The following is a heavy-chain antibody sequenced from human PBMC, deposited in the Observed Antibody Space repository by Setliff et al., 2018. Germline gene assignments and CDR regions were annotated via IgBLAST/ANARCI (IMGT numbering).Heavy chain of an antibody. V-gene: IGHV4-39*01. CDR3: ARGVGYNSGFAQAYVLDYFDY. Sequence: SETLSLTCTVSGGSISSSSYYWGWIRQPPGKGLEWIGSIYYSGSTYYNPSLKSRVTISVDTSKNQFSLKLSSVTAADTAVYYCARGVGYNSGFAQAYVLDYFDYWGQGTLVTVSS. CDR2: IYYSGST. J-gene: IGHJ4*02. CDR1: GGSISSSSYY. D-gene: IGHD5-12*01.